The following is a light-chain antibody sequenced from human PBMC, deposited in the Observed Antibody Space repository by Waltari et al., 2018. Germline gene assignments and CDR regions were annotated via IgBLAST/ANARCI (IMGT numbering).Light chain of an antibody. V-gene: IGLV2-23*02. Sequence: QSALTQPASVSGSPGQSITISCTGTSSDVGSYNLVSWYQQHPGKAPKLMIYEVSKRPSGFSNRFSGSKSGNTDSLTISGLQAEDEADYYCCSYAGSSTYVVFGGGTKLTVL. CDR2: EVS. J-gene: IGLJ2*01. CDR3: CSYAGSSTYVV. CDR1: SSDVGSYNL.